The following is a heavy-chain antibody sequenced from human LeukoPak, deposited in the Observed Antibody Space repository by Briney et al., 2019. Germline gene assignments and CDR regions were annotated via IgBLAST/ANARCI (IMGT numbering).Heavy chain of an antibody. J-gene: IGHJ1*01. CDR1: GFTFSSYG. CDR2: ISYDGSNK. CDR3: AKDRVPAAPDAEYFQH. D-gene: IGHD2-2*01. V-gene: IGHV3-30*18. Sequence: GGSLRLSCAASGFTFSSYGMHWVRQAPGKGLEWVAVISYDGSNKYYADSVKGRFTISRDNSKNTLYLQMNSLRAEDTAVYYCAKDRVPAAPDAEYFQHWGQGTLVTVSS.